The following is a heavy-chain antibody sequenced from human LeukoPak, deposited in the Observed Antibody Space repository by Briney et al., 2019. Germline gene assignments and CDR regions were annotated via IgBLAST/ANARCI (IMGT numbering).Heavy chain of an antibody. CDR3: ARGAYSSSWSWFDP. Sequence: GGSLRLSCAASGFTVSSNYMSWVRQAPGKGLEWVSAIYSGGSTYYADSVKGRFTISRDNSKNTLYLQMNSLRAEDTAVYYCARGAYSSSWSWFDPWGQGTLVTVSS. V-gene: IGHV3-66*01. CDR1: GFTVSSNY. D-gene: IGHD6-13*01. CDR2: IYSGGST. J-gene: IGHJ5*02.